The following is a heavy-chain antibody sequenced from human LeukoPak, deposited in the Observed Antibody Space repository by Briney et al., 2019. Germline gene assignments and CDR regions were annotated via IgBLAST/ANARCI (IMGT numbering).Heavy chain of an antibody. D-gene: IGHD5-24*01. CDR1: GFTLSSNY. Sequence: HPGGSLRLSCSASGFTLSSNYMSWVRQAPAKGVEWVSGIYSGGSTYYADSVKGRFTLSRDNSKHSLYLQMSSLRGEDTAVYSCVRGQRRHIDMAPSFDYCGQGTLVTVSS. CDR2: IYSGGST. J-gene: IGHJ4*02. V-gene: IGHV3-53*05. CDR3: VRGQRRHIDMAPSFDY.